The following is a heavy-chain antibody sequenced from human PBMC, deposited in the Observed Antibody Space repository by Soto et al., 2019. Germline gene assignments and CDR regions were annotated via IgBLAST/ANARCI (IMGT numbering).Heavy chain of an antibody. CDR2: INAGNGNT. D-gene: IGHD5-18*01. Sequence: ASVKVSCKASGYTFTSYAMHWVRQAPGQRLEWMGWINAGNGNTKYSQKFQGRVTITRDTSASTAYMELSSLRSEDTAVYYCARSEDVDTAMGTRNWFDPWGQGTLVTVSS. CDR1: GYTFTSYA. J-gene: IGHJ5*02. V-gene: IGHV1-3*01. CDR3: ARSEDVDTAMGTRNWFDP.